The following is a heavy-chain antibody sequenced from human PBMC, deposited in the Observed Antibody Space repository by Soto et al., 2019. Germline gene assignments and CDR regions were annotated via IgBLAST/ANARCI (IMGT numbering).Heavy chain of an antibody. CDR1: GFSFSASW. J-gene: IGHJ4*02. V-gene: IGHV3-7*01. Sequence: EVQLMESGGGLVQPGGSLRLSCAASGFSFSASWIAWVRQAPGKGLEWVADIKQDGSEKNYVDSVKGRATISRDNAKNSLYLQMNSLRAEDTAVYYCGRDPYFGAIDYWGLGTLVIVSS. D-gene: IGHD3-16*01. CDR2: IKQDGSEK. CDR3: GRDPYFGAIDY.